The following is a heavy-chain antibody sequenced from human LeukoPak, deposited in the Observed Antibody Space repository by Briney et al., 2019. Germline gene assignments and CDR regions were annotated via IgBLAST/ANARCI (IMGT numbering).Heavy chain of an antibody. CDR1: GYTFTGYY. Sequence: ASVKVSCKASGYTFTGYYMHWVRQAPGQGLEWMGWINPNSGGKNYAQKFQGRVTMTRDTSISTAYMELSRLRSDDTAVYYCARVYHYDILTGYSTPLDYWGQGTLVTVSS. D-gene: IGHD3-9*01. CDR2: INPNSGGK. J-gene: IGHJ4*02. V-gene: IGHV1-2*02. CDR3: ARVYHYDILTGYSTPLDY.